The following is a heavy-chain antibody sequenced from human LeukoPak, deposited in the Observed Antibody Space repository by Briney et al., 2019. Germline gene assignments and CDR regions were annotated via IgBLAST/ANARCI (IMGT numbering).Heavy chain of an antibody. D-gene: IGHD3-10*01. Sequence: SETLSLTCTVSGDSLSSYYWSWIRQPAGKGLEWIGRIYTSGSTNYNPSLKSRVTISVDTSKNQFSLKLSSVTAADTAVYYCARAGYYGSGSYSNYYYYMDVWGKGTTVTISS. CDR3: ARAGYYGSGSYSNYYYYMDV. V-gene: IGHV4-4*07. CDR1: GDSLSSYY. J-gene: IGHJ6*03. CDR2: IYTSGST.